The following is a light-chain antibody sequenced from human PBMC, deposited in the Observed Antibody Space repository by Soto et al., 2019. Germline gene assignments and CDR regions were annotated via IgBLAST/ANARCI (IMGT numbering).Light chain of an antibody. V-gene: IGLV1-44*01. CDR1: SSNIGTNT. CDR3: AAWDDSLNGWV. Sequence: QPVLTQPPSASGTPGQRVTISCSGSSSNIGTNTVNWYQQFPGTAPKLLIYTNDQRPSGVPDRISGSKSGTSASLAISGLQSEDEADYFCAAWDDSLNGWVFGGGTKVTVL. J-gene: IGLJ3*02. CDR2: TND.